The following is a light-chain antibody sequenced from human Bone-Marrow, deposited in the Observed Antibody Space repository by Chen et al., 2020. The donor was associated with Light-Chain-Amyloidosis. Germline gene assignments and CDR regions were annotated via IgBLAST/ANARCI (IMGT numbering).Light chain of an antibody. J-gene: IGLJ1*01. CDR3: SSYNITNTLV. CDR2: EVT. CDR1: SSDGGGDNH. V-gene: IGLV2-14*01. Sequence: QSALTQPASVSGSPGPSITISCTGTSSDGGGDNHVSWYQQHPDKAPKLMIYEVTNRTSWVPDRFSGSQSDNTASLTIAGLQAEGEADYFCSSYNITNTLVFGSGTRVTVL.